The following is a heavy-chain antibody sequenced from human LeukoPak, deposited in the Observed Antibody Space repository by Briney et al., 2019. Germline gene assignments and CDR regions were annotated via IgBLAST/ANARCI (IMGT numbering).Heavy chain of an antibody. V-gene: IGHV4-59*01. Sequence: SETLSLTCTVSGGSISSYYWSWIRQPPGKGLEWIGYIYYSGSTNYNPSLKSRVTIPVDTSKNQFSLKLSSVTAADTAVYYCARSDFRYYYYYMDVWGKGTTVTVSS. J-gene: IGHJ6*03. CDR2: IYYSGST. CDR3: ARSDFRYYYYYMDV. CDR1: GGSISSYY.